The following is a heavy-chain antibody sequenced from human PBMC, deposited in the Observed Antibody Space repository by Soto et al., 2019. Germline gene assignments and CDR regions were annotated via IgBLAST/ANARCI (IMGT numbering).Heavy chain of an antibody. V-gene: IGHV1-69*12. CDR2: IIPIFGTA. J-gene: IGHJ5*02. CDR1: GGTFSSYA. Sequence: QVQLVQSGAEVKKPGSSVKVSCKASGGTFSSYAISWVRQAPGQGLEWMGGIIPIFGTANYAQKFQGRVTITAYESTSTAYMELSSLRSQDTAGYYCAGAAERTRWFDPWGQGPLVTVSS. CDR3: AGAAERTRWFDP.